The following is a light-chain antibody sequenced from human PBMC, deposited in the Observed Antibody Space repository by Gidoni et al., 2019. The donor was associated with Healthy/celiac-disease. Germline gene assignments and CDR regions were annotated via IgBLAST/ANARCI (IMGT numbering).Light chain of an antibody. V-gene: IGKV3-15*01. Sequence: IVMTQSPATLSVSPGERATLSCRASQSVSSNLAWYQQKPGQAPRLLIYGASNRATGIPARFSGSGSGTEFTLTISSLQSEDFAVYYCQQCNNWPLTFGGGTKVEIK. CDR2: GAS. CDR3: QQCNNWPLT. J-gene: IGKJ4*01. CDR1: QSVSSN.